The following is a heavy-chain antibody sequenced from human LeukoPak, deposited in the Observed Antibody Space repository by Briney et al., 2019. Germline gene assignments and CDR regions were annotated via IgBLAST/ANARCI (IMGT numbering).Heavy chain of an antibody. Sequence: PGGSLRLSCAASGFTFSSYAMHWVRQAPGKGLEYVSAISSNGGSIYYANSVEGRFTISRDNSKNTLYLQMGSLRAEDMAVYYCARAQFVSRTIRFFYGMDVWGQGTTVTVSS. D-gene: IGHD3-3*01. V-gene: IGHV3-64*01. CDR3: ARAQFVSRTIRFFYGMDV. CDR2: ISSNGGSI. CDR1: GFTFSSYA. J-gene: IGHJ6*02.